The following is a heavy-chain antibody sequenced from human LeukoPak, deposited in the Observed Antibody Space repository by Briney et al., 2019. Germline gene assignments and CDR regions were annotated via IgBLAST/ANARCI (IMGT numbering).Heavy chain of an antibody. CDR1: GFTFSDYG. V-gene: IGHV3-30*03. CDR2: TSFDGSNK. D-gene: IGHD3-9*01. J-gene: IGHJ4*02. Sequence: GGSLRFSCAVSGFTFSDYGMHWVPQAPGKGLEWGAVTSFDGSNKYYAYSVKARFTISRDNSKNTLYLRMSSMRAEDTAVYYCARSLELRDFDWLLPKAAPFDYWGQGTLVTVSS. CDR3: ARSLELRDFDWLLPKAAPFDY.